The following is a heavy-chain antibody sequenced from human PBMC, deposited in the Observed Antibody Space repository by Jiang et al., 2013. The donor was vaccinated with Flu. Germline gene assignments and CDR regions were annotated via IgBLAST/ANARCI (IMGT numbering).Heavy chain of an antibody. CDR1: GFAFSTYS. J-gene: IGHJ4*02. CDR3: ARPRGAYDSSGKYYFEY. D-gene: IGHD3-22*01. Sequence: VKPGGSLRLSCAASGFAFSTYSMNWVRQAPGKGLEWVASIGSSYVYIYYADSVKGRFTISRDNARNSLFLQMNSLRAEDTAVYYCARPRGAYDSSGKYYFEYWGQGTLVTVSS. CDR2: IGSSYVYI. V-gene: IGHV3-21*01.